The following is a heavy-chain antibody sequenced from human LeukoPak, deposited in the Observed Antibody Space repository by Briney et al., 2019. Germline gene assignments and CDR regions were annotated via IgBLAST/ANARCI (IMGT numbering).Heavy chain of an antibody. CDR3: ARDLYGSGSYYFDY. CDR1: GGTFSSYA. CDR2: IIPIFGTA. V-gene: IGHV1-69*05. D-gene: IGHD3-10*01. Sequence: SVKVSCKASGGTFSSYAISWVRQTPGQGLEWMGRIIPIFGTANYAQKFQGRVTITTDESTSTAYMELSSLRSEDTAVYYCARDLYGSGSYYFDYWGQGTLVTVSS. J-gene: IGHJ4*02.